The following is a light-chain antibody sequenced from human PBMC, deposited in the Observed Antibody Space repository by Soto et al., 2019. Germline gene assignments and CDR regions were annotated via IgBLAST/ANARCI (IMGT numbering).Light chain of an antibody. CDR1: QSIRHY. V-gene: IGKV1-5*01. CDR3: QHHNSYSQT. Sequence: DIQMTQSPPTLSASVGDRVTITCRASQSIRHYLAWYQQMPGKAPKLLIYGASTLQSGVPSRFSGSGSGTDSTLTISSLQPDDFGTYFCQHHNSYSQTFGQGTKVEIK. CDR2: GAS. J-gene: IGKJ1*01.